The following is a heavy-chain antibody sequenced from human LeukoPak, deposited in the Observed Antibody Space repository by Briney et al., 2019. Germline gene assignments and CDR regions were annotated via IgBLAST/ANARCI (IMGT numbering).Heavy chain of an antibody. D-gene: IGHD2-8*01. CDR3: ARGCHRRWCMLVGNYYFDY. J-gene: IGHJ4*02. CDR2: MNPNSGNT. Sequence: ASVKVSCKASGYTFTSYEINWVRQATGQRLEWMGWMNPNSGNTGYAQKFQGRVTMTRNTSISTAYMELSSLRSEDTAVYYCARGCHRRWCMLVGNYYFDYWGQGTLVTVSS. V-gene: IGHV1-8*01. CDR1: GYTFTSYE.